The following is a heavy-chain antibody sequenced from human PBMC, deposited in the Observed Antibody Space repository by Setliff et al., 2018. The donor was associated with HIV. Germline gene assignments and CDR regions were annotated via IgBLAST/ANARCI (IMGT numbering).Heavy chain of an antibody. CDR1: GYSVSSGYY. J-gene: IGHJ5*02. V-gene: IGHV4-38-2*01. CDR3: ARVITMVWTTFDP. D-gene: IGHD3-10*01. CDR2: IYYSGST. Sequence: SETLSLTCAVSGYSVSSGYYWGWIRQPPGKGLEWIASIYYSGSTYYAPSLKSRVTISLDKSKNHFSLELRSVTAADTAVYYCARVITMVWTTFDPWGQGTLVTVSS.